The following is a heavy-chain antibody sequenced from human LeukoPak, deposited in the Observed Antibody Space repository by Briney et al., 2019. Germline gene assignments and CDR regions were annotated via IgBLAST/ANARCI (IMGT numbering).Heavy chain of an antibody. J-gene: IGHJ5*02. D-gene: IGHD4-4*01. Sequence: QPSETLSLTCTVSGGSISSGGYSWSWIRQPPGKGLEWIGYIYHSGSTYYNPSLKSRVTISVDRSKNQFSLKLSSVTAADTAVYYCARVSFHDYSNRWFDPWGQGTLVTVSS. CDR2: IYHSGST. V-gene: IGHV4-30-2*01. CDR3: ARVSFHDYSNRWFDP. CDR1: GGSISSGGYS.